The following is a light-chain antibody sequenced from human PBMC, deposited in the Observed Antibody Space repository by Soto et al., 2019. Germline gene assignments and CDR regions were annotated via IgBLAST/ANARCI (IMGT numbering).Light chain of an antibody. CDR1: SSNIGSEN. CDR3: CSYAGSSTVV. V-gene: IGLV1-44*01. CDR2: RNN. J-gene: IGLJ2*01. Sequence: QSVLTQPPSASGTPGQRVTISCSGSSSNIGSENVNWYQQLPGTAPKLLIYRNNQRPSGVPDRFSGSKSGTSASLAISGLQSEDEADYYCCSYAGSSTVVFGGGTKLTVL.